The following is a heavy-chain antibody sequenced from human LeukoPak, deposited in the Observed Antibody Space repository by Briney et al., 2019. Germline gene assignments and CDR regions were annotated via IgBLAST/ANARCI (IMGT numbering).Heavy chain of an antibody. Sequence: GRSLRLSCAASGFTFSSYSMNWVRQAPGKGLEWVSYISSSSTTTTTIYYTDSVKGRFTISRDNAKNSLYLQMNSLRAEDTAVYYCARASGSYQTFDCWGQGTLVTVSS. J-gene: IGHJ4*02. CDR1: GFTFSSYS. V-gene: IGHV3-48*04. CDR2: ISSSSTTTTTI. D-gene: IGHD1-26*01. CDR3: ARASGSYQTFDC.